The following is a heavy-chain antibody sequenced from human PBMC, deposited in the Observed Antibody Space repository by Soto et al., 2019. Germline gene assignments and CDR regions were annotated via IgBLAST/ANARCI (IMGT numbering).Heavy chain of an antibody. J-gene: IGHJ6*02. D-gene: IGHD6-19*01. CDR1: GGSISSYY. V-gene: IGHV4-4*07. CDR2: IYTSGST. Sequence: SETLSLTCTVSGGSISSYYWRWIRQPAGKGLEWIGRIYTSGSTNYNPSLKSRVTMSVDTSKNQFSLTLSSVTAADTAVYYCARSRYSFSGWYYYYGMDVLGQGTTVTVSS. CDR3: ARSRYSFSGWYYYYGMDV.